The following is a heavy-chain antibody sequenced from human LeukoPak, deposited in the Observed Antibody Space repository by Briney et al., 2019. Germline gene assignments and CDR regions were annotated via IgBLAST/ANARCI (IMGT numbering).Heavy chain of an antibody. D-gene: IGHD3-10*01. V-gene: IGHV3-11*03. CDR2: ISSSSSYT. J-gene: IGHJ3*02. CDR1: GFTFSDYY. Sequence: PGGSLRLSCAASGFTFSDYYMSWIRQAPGKGLEWVSYISSSSSYTNYADSVKGRFTISRDNAKNSLYLQMNSLRAEDTAVYYCASKGSGSYPRPFDTWGQGTMVTVSS. CDR3: ASKGSGSYPRPFDT.